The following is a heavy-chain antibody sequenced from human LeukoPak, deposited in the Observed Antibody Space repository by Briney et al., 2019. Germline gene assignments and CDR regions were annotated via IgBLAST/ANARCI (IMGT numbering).Heavy chain of an antibody. J-gene: IGHJ6*03. CDR3: ALSDYYDSSGYYYHYYYYMDV. D-gene: IGHD3-22*01. CDR2: ISGSGGST. Sequence: GGSLRLSCAASGFNFRDYALSWVRQAPGKGLEWVSAISGSGGSTYYADSVKGRFTISRDNSKNTLYLQMNSLRAEDTAVYYCALSDYYDSSGYYYHYYYYMDVWGKGTTVTVSS. V-gene: IGHV3-23*01. CDR1: GFNFRDYA.